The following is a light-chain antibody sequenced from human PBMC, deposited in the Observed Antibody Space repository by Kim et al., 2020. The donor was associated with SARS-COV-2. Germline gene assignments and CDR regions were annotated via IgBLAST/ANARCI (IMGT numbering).Light chain of an antibody. Sequence: APGKTARITLGGDNIGNTNVHWYQQKPGQAPVLVIYYDRDRPSGIPERFSGSNSGNTATLTISRVEAGDEADYYCQVWDSSNDHYVFGTGTKVTVL. CDR1: NIGNTN. V-gene: IGLV3-21*04. CDR2: YDR. J-gene: IGLJ1*01. CDR3: QVWDSSNDHYV.